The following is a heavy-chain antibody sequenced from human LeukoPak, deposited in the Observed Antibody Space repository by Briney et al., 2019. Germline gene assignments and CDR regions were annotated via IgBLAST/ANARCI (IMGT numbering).Heavy chain of an antibody. CDR2: IIPILGIA. V-gene: IGHV1-69*04. Sequence: ASVKVSCKASGGTFSSYAISWVRQAPGQGLEWMGRIIPILGIANYAQKFQGRVTITADKSTSTAYMELSSLRPEDTAVYYCARSSGMLVRGVIRDNWFDPWGQGTLVTVSS. D-gene: IGHD3-10*01. J-gene: IGHJ5*02. CDR3: ARSSGMLVRGVIRDNWFDP. CDR1: GGTFSSYA.